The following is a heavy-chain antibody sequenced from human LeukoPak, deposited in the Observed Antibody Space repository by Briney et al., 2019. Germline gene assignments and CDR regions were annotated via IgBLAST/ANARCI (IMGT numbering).Heavy chain of an antibody. D-gene: IGHD3-22*01. Sequence: GGSLRLSCAASGFTFSSYAMSWVRQAPGKGLEWVSAISGSGGSTYYADSVKGRFTISRDNSKNTLYLQMNSLRAEDTAVYYCAKVIAPTYYYDSSGYGDAFDIWGQGTMVTVSS. CDR3: AKVIAPTYYYDSSGYGDAFDI. CDR2: ISGSGGST. V-gene: IGHV3-23*01. CDR1: GFTFSSYA. J-gene: IGHJ3*02.